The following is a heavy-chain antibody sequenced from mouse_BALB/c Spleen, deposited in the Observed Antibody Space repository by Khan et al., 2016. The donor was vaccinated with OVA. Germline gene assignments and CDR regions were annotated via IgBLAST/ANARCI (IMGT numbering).Heavy chain of an antibody. J-gene: IGHJ4*01. D-gene: IGHD2-2*01. CDR3: ARSLVDYYAMDY. CDR1: GFTFSSFA. CDR2: ISTGGHYT. V-gene: IGHV5-9-3*01. Sequence: EVELVESGGGVVKPGGSLKLSCSASGFTFSSFAMSWVRQTPEKRLEWVATISTGGHYTFYPDSVKGQFTISRDNARNTLYLQMSSLRSEDTAMYYCARSLVDYYAMDYWGQGTSVTVSS.